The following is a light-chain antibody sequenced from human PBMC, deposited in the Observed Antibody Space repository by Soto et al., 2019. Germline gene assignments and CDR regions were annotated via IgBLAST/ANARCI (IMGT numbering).Light chain of an antibody. CDR2: WAS. CDR3: QQYYSTPLT. V-gene: IGKV4-1*01. CDR1: QSVLYSSNNKHY. J-gene: IGKJ4*01. Sequence: DIVMTQSPDSLAVSLGERATINCKSSQSVLYSSNNKHYLAWYQQKPGQPPKLLIYWASTRESGVPDLFSGSGSWTDFTLTISSLQAEDVAVYYCQQYYSTPLTFGGGTKVEIK.